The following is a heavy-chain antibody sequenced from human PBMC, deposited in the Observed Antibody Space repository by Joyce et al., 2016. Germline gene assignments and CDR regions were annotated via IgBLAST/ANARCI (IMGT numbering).Heavy chain of an antibody. CDR2: IYYSGST. V-gene: IGHV4-39*01. Sequence: QLQLQESGPGLVKPSETLSLTCTVSGGSISRSSDYWGWIRQPPGKGRELIGSIYYSGSTYHNPSLKSRLTISVDTSKNQFSLKLSSVTAADTAVYYCARHRWVQLWLPFDYWGQGALVTVSS. J-gene: IGHJ4*02. CDR1: GGSISRSSDY. CDR3: ARHRWVQLWLPFDY. D-gene: IGHD5-18*01.